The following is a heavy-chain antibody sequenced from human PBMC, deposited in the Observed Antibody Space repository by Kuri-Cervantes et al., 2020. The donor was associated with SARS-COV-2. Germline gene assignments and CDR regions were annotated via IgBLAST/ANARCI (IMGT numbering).Heavy chain of an antibody. CDR3: ARALKCSGGSCYTWGPNYMDV. J-gene: IGHJ6*03. V-gene: IGHV3-66*01. CDR1: GFTVSSNY. D-gene: IGHD2-15*01. Sequence: GESLKISCAASGFTVSSNYMSWVRQAPGKGLEWVSVIYSGGSTYYADSVKGRFTISRDNSKNTLYLQMNSLRAEDTAVYYCARALKCSGGSCYTWGPNYMDVWGKGTTVTVSS. CDR2: IYSGGST.